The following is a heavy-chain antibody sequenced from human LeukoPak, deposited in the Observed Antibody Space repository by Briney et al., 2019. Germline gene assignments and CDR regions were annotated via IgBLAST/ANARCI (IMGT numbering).Heavy chain of an antibody. CDR2: IKQDGSEK. Sequence: GGSLRLSCAASGFTFSSYSMSWVRQAPGKGLEWVANIKQDGSEKFYVDSVKGRFTISRDNAKNSLYLQMNSLRAEDTAVYYCARDIDFTDYWGQGTLVTVSS. J-gene: IGHJ4*02. V-gene: IGHV3-7*01. CDR3: ARDIDFTDY. D-gene: IGHD3-3*01. CDR1: GFTFSSYS.